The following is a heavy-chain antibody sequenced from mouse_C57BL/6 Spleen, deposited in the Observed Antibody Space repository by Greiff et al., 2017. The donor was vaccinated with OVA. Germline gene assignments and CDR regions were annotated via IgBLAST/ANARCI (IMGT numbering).Heavy chain of an antibody. CDR1: GYTFTSYW. D-gene: IGHD2-3*01. V-gene: IGHV1-53*01. CDR2: INPSNGGT. J-gene: IGHJ2*01. Sequence: QVQLQQPGTELVKPGASVKLSCKASGYTFTSYWMHWVKQRPGHGLEWIGNINPSNGGTNYNEKFQSKATLTVDKSSSTAYMQLSSLTSEDSAVYYCARDEGDGYYFHCWGQGTTLTVSS. CDR3: ARDEGDGYYFHC.